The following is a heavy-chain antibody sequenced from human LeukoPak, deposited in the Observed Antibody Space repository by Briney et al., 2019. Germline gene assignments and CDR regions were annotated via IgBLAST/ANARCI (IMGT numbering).Heavy chain of an antibody. V-gene: IGHV3-48*03. Sequence: GGSLRLSCAASGFTFRSYEMNWVRQAPGKGPEWISHITSTGSNRYYADSVKGRFTISRDNPTNSLFLHMNNLRVDDMAIYYCARDEDQGYFAGLRPLDYWGQGTLVTVSS. CDR3: ARDEDQGYFAGLRPLDY. D-gene: IGHD3-9*01. CDR2: ITSTGSNR. CDR1: GFTFRSYE. J-gene: IGHJ4*02.